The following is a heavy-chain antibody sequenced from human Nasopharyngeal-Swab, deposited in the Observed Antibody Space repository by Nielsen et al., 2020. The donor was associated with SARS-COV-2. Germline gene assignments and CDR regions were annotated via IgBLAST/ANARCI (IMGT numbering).Heavy chain of an antibody. CDR2: ITGNVAPT. CDR3: ARPLSRDSTWTTYANWFDP. Sequence: GGSLRLSCAASRFTSSSYSMSCHRQAPGKVLEWVSTITGNVAPTYDTDSVKGRFTISRANPENTTSLQMNSLRAEDTALYHCARPLSRDSTWTTYANWFDPWGQGTLVTVSS. V-gene: IGHV3-23*01. CDR1: RFTSSSYS. D-gene: IGHD6-13*01. J-gene: IGHJ5*02.